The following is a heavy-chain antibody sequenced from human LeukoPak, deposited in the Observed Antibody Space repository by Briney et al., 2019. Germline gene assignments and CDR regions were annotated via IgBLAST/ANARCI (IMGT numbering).Heavy chain of an antibody. V-gene: IGHV1-69*13. CDR3: ARDENGRLFDY. Sequence: ASVKVSCKASGGTFSSCAISWVRQAPGQGLEWMGGIIPIFGTANYAQRFQGRVTITADESTSTAYMELSSLRSEDTAVYYCARDENGRLFDYWGQRTLVTVSS. CDR2: IIPIFGTA. J-gene: IGHJ4*02. D-gene: IGHD1-1*01. CDR1: GGTFSSCA.